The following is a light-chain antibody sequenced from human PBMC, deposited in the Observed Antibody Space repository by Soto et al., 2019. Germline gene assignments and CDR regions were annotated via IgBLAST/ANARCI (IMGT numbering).Light chain of an antibody. CDR2: DAS. J-gene: IGKJ1*01. CDR3: QQYNSYPAT. Sequence: DIQMTQSPSTLSTSVGDRVTITCRASQTISAWLAWYQQKPGKAPNLLIYDASTLQSGVPSRFSGSGSGTEFTLTISSLQPDDFATYYCQQYNSYPATFGHGTKVEIK. CDR1: QTISAW. V-gene: IGKV1-5*01.